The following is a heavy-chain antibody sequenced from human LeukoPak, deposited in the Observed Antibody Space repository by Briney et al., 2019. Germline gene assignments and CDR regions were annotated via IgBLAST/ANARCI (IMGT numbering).Heavy chain of an antibody. V-gene: IGHV3-23*01. J-gene: IGHJ6*02. Sequence: GGSLRLSCAASGFTFSSYAMSWVRQAPGKGLEWVSAISGSGGSTYYADSVKGRFTISRDNSKNTLYLQMNSLRAEDTAVYYCAKDLVMVRGVMAHYHYYGMDVWGQGTTVTVSS. D-gene: IGHD3-10*01. CDR1: GFTFSSYA. CDR2: ISGSGGST. CDR3: AKDLVMVRGVMAHYHYYGMDV.